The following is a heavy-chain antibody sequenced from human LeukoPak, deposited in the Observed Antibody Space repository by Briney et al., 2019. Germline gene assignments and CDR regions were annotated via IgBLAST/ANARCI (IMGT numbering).Heavy chain of an antibody. V-gene: IGHV1-69*05. CDR1: GGTFSSYA. J-gene: IGHJ4*02. D-gene: IGHD6-19*01. CDR2: IIPIFGTA. Sequence: ASVKVSFKSSGGTFSSYAISWVRQAPGQGLEWMGGIIPIFGTANYAQKFQGRVTITTDESTSTAYMELSSLRSEDTAVYYCARSSRLADYFDYWGQGTLVTVSS. CDR3: ARSSRLADYFDY.